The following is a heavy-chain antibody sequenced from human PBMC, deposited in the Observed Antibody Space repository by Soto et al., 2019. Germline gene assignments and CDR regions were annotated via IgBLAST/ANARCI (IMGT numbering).Heavy chain of an antibody. V-gene: IGHV3-7*03. J-gene: IGHJ4*02. CDR2: IKKDGSER. D-gene: IGHD5-12*01. CDR1: GLTLSSYW. CDR3: AAGIGYLFDY. Sequence: EVDLVESGGDLVQPGGSLRLSCVASGLTLSSYWMNWVRQAPGKGLEWVAIIKKDGSERHYVDSVKGRFTISRDNARNSLYLHMNDPRAEDTAVYYCAAGIGYLFDYWGRGTLVTVSS.